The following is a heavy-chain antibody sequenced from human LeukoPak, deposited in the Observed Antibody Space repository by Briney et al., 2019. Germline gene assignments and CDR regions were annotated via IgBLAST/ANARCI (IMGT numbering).Heavy chain of an antibody. Sequence: SETLSLTCIVSGGSISSYYWSWIRQPPGKGLEWIGYIYYSGGANYNPSLKSRVTISVDTSKNQFSLKLNSVTAADTAVYYCARHYGPWGQGTLVTVSS. CDR3: ARHYGP. D-gene: IGHD3-10*01. CDR1: GGSISSYY. V-gene: IGHV4-59*08. CDR2: IYYSGGA. J-gene: IGHJ5*02.